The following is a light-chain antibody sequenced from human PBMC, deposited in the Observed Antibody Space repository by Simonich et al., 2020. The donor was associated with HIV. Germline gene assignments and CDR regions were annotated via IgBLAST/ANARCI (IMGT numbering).Light chain of an antibody. V-gene: IGKV1-NL1*01. J-gene: IGKJ4*01. Sequence: DIQMTQSPSSLSASVGDRVTITCRASQGISNSLAWYQQKPGTAPKVLLYSASRLESGVPSRFSGSGSGTDFTLTISGLQPEDVATYYCQKYSRAPPLTFGGGTKVEIK. CDR2: SAS. CDR1: QGISNS. CDR3: QKYSRAPPLT.